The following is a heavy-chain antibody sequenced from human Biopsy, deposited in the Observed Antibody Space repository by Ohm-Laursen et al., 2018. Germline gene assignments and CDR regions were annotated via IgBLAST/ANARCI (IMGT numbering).Heavy chain of an antibody. V-gene: IGHV1-2*02. CDR1: GYTFAGYY. D-gene: IGHD3-9*01. CDR3: ARVPAYPSIDGYYGLDL. Sequence: ATVKISCKVSGYTFAGYYLHWVRQAPGHGLEWMGWINPNSGNANYAQSFQGRLTVTRDTSISTAYMELTSLTFDDTAIYYCARVPAYPSIDGYYGLDLWGQGTAVIVSS. CDR2: INPNSGNA. J-gene: IGHJ6*02.